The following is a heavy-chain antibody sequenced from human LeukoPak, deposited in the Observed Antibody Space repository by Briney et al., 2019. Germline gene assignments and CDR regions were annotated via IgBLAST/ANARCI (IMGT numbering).Heavy chain of an antibody. CDR1: GYTFTSYD. J-gene: IGHJ4*02. Sequence: GASVKVSCKASGYTFTSYDINWVRQAPGQGLEWMGWINPNSGGTNYAQRFQGRVTMTRDTSISTAYMELSRLRSDDTAVYYCARTDHRLVGATSPVFDYWGQGTLVPVSS. CDR3: ARTDHRLVGATSPVFDY. CDR2: INPNSGGT. V-gene: IGHV1-2*02. D-gene: IGHD1-26*01.